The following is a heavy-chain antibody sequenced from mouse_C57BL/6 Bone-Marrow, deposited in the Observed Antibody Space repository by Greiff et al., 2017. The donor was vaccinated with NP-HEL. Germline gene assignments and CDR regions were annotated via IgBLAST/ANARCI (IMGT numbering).Heavy chain of an antibody. CDR3: TRWWLRRDWYFDV. J-gene: IGHJ1*03. D-gene: IGHD2-2*01. CDR2: IYPGNSDT. V-gene: IGHV1-5*01. CDR1: GYTFTSYW. Sequence: VQLKQSGTVLVRPGASVKMSCKTSGYTFTSYWMHWVKQRPGQGLEWIGAIYPGNSDTSYNQKFKGKAKLTAVTSASTAYMELSSLTNEDSAVYYCTRWWLRRDWYFDVWGKGTTVTVSS.